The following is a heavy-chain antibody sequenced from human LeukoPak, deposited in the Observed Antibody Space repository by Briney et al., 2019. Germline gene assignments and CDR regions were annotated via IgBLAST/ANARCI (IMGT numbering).Heavy chain of an antibody. V-gene: IGHV3-23*01. CDR1: GFIFKLFA. CDR3: VKTYCSITRCSPGFDS. J-gene: IGHJ4*02. Sequence: GGSLRLSCVGSGFIFKLFAVGWVRQAPGKGLEWVSVISGTNDATDYADSVRGHFTISRDNSLNTLFLQMDNLRAEYTAVYYCVKTYCSITRCSPGFDSWGQGTLVTVSS. CDR2: ISGTNDAT. D-gene: IGHD3-10*01.